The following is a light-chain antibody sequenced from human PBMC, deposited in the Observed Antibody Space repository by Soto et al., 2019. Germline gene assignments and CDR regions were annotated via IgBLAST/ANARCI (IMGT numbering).Light chain of an antibody. Sequence: ILMTQSPSTLSVSLGERVTLSCRASQSISSYLNWYQHKPGKAPKPLIYGASSRHSGVPSRFSGSGSGTDFTLTISRLQPEDFAAYYCQQSYNTPITFGQGTRLEIK. J-gene: IGKJ5*01. CDR3: QQSYNTPIT. V-gene: IGKV1-39*01. CDR2: GAS. CDR1: QSISSY.